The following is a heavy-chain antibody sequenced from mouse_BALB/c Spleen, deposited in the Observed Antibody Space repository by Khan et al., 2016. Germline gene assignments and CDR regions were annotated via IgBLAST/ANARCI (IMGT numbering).Heavy chain of an antibody. V-gene: IGHV7-3*02. Sequence: EVELVESGGGLVQPGGSLRLSCTTSGFTFTDYYMSWVRQPPGEALEWLGFARNKANGYTTEYSASVKGRFTISRDNSQSILYLQMNTLRPEDSATYYCARDLTDDYYWYLDVWGAGTTVTVSS. CDR2: ARNKANGYTT. CDR3: ARDLTDDYYWYLDV. D-gene: IGHD2-4*01. J-gene: IGHJ1*01. CDR1: GFTFTDYY.